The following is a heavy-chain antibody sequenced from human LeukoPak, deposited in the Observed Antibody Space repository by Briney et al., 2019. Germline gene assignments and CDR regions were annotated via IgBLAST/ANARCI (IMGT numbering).Heavy chain of an antibody. V-gene: IGHV4-39*01. D-gene: IGHD6-13*01. CDR2: IYYSGST. J-gene: IGHJ6*02. CDR1: GGSISSSSYY. Sequence: SETLSLTCTVSGGSISSSSYYWGWIRQPPGKGLEWIGSIYYSGSTYYNPSLKSRVTISVDTSKNQFSLKLSSVTAADTAVYYCARGPLGAAGTPDGGMDVWGQGTTVTVSS. CDR3: ARGPLGAAGTPDGGMDV.